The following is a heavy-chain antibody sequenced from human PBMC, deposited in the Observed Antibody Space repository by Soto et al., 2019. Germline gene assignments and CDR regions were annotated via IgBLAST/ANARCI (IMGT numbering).Heavy chain of an antibody. CDR1: EFTVSNNY. CDR3: VRRWG. D-gene: IGHD1-26*01. J-gene: IGHJ3*01. Sequence: EVQLVESGGGLVQPGGSLRLSCAASEFTVSNNYMSRVRQAPGKGLECVSLIYSDGSTDYADSVKVRFTISRDNSKNTLYLQMNSLRVEATAMYYCVRRWGWGQGTLVTVSS. CDR2: IYSDGST. V-gene: IGHV3-66*01.